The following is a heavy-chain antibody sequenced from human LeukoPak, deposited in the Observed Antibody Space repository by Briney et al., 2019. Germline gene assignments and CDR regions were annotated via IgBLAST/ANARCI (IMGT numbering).Heavy chain of an antibody. CDR1: GYTFTGYY. D-gene: IGHD5/OR15-5a*01. Sequence: ASVKVSCKASGYTFTGYYMHWVRQAPGQGLEWMGWVSGHNGNPNYAQKFRDRVSMTTDTSTSTAYMELRSLRSDDTAVYYCARERIEVSVGWFDPWGQGTLVTVSS. CDR2: VSGHNGNP. J-gene: IGHJ5*02. V-gene: IGHV1-18*04. CDR3: ARERIEVSVGWFDP.